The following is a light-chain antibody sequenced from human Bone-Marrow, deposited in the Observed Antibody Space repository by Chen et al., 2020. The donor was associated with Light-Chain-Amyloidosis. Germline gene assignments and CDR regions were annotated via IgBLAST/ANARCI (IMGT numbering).Light chain of an antibody. V-gene: IGLV3-25*03. CDR3: QSADSSGTYEVI. J-gene: IGLJ2*01. CDR1: DLPTKY. Sequence: SYELTQPPSVSVSPGQTARITCSGDDLPTKYAYWYRQTPGQAPVLVIHRDTERPSGISERFSGSSSGTTATLTISGVQAGDEADYHCQSADSSGTYEVIFGGGTKLTVL. CDR2: RDT.